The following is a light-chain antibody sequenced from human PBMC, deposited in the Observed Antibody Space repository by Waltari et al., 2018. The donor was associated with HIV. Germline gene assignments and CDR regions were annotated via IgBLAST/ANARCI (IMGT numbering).Light chain of an antibody. CDR1: SSDVGSYNL. CDR3: CSYAGSSNVV. Sequence: QSALTQPASVSGSPGQSITISCTGTSSDVGSYNLVSWYQQHPGKAPKPVIYEGSKRPSGVSNRFSGSKSGNTASLTISGLQAEDEADYYCCSYAGSSNVVFGGGTKLTVL. V-gene: IGLV2-23*01. CDR2: EGS. J-gene: IGLJ2*01.